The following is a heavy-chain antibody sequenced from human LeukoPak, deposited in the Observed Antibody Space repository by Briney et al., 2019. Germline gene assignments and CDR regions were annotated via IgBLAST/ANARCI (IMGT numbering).Heavy chain of an antibody. CDR2: IYTSGST. CDR3: ARVSYDSSGHSFDY. Sequence: SETLSLTCTVSGGSINSGSYYWSWIRQPAGKGLEWIGRIYTSGSTNYNPSLKSRVTISLDTSENQFSLKLSSVTAADTAVYYCARVSYDSSGHSFDYWGQGTLVTVSS. V-gene: IGHV4-61*02. J-gene: IGHJ4*02. CDR1: GGSINSGSYY. D-gene: IGHD3-22*01.